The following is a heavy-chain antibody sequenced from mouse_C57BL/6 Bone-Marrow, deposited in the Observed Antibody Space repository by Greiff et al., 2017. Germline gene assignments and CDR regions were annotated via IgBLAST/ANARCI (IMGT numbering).Heavy chain of an antibody. V-gene: IGHV1-59*01. Sequence: QVQLQQPGAELVRPGTSVKLSCKASGYTFTSYWMHWVKQRPGQGLEWIGVIDPSDSYTNYNQKFKGKATLTVDTSSSTAYMQLSSLTSEDSAVYYCARFVYDYDRLYAMGYWGQGTSVTVSS. CDR3: ARFVYDYDRLYAMGY. J-gene: IGHJ4*01. CDR2: IDPSDSYT. CDR1: GYTFTSYW. D-gene: IGHD2-4*01.